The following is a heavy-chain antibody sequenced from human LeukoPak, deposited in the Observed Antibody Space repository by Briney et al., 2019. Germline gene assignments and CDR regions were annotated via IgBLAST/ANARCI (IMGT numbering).Heavy chain of an antibody. Sequence: PSESLSLTCTVFGGSVSSYYWTWIRQPPGKGLEWRGCFYSSASTNYNPSLKSRATITEDTSENQFSLEVTAMAAADTAVYYCATGGERSRIIKYWGQGTLVTVSS. V-gene: IGHV4-59*02. CDR1: GGSVSSYY. CDR2: FYSSAST. D-gene: IGHD3-16*01. J-gene: IGHJ4*02. CDR3: ATGGERSRIIKY.